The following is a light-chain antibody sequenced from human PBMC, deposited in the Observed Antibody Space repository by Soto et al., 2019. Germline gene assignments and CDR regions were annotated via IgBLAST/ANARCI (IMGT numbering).Light chain of an antibody. Sequence: EIVLTQSPGTLSLSPGERATLSCRASQSVSSSYLAWYQQKPGQAPRLLIYGASSRATGIPDRFSGGGSGTDFTLTISSLEPEDFAVYYCQQRSYWPITFGQGTRLEIK. J-gene: IGKJ5*01. CDR3: QQRSYWPIT. V-gene: IGKV3D-20*02. CDR1: QSVSSSY. CDR2: GAS.